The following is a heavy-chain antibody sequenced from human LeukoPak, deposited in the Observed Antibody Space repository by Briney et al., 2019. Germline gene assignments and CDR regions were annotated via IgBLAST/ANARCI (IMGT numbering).Heavy chain of an antibody. J-gene: IGHJ5*02. CDR1: GGTFSSYA. Sequence: ASVKVSCKASGGTFSSYAISWVRQAPGQGLEWMGRIIPILGIANYAQKFQGRVTITADKSTSTAYMELSSLRSEDTAVYYCARVPMVRGVIHNWFDPWGQGTLVTVSS. CDR3: ARVPMVRGVIHNWFDP. CDR2: IIPILGIA. D-gene: IGHD3-10*01. V-gene: IGHV1-69*04.